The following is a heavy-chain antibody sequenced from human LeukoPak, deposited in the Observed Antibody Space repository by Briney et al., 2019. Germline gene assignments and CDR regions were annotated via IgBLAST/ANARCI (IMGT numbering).Heavy chain of an antibody. CDR3: ARSARHCNNGVCFTDYYIDL. CDR2: INPNSGDP. V-gene: IGHV1-2*06. CDR1: GYTFTDSY. J-gene: IGHJ6*03. D-gene: IGHD2-8*01. Sequence: ASVKVSYKTSGYTFTDSYIHWVRQAPGQGLEWIGRINPNSGDPNYPQKFQGRVTMTRDTSISTAYMEMSSLTSDDTAVYYCARSARHCNNGVCFTDYYIDLWGKGTTVIVSS.